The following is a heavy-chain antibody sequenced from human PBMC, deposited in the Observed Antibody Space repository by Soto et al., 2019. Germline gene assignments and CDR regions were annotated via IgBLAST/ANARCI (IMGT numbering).Heavy chain of an antibody. D-gene: IGHD5-12*01. CDR3: ARGSGGATATLDYYYFYMDV. V-gene: IGHV1-2*04. J-gene: IGHJ6*03. CDR2: INPNSGVT. Sequence: QVQLVQSGAEVKKPGASVTVSCRSSGDTFTDYYMHWVRQAPGQGLEWMGWINPNSGVTKYAQKFQGWVTMTRDTSIRTVYMQLSRPRSDDTAVYYCARGSGGATATLDYYYFYMDVWGTGTTVTVSS. CDR1: GDTFTDYY.